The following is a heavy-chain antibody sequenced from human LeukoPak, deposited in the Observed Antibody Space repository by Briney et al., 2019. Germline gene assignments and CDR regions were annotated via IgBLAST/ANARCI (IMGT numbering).Heavy chain of an antibody. D-gene: IGHD2-2*01. V-gene: IGHV1-18*01. CDR2: ISAYNGNT. J-gene: IGHJ5*02. CDR3: ARVVYCSSTSCYFSWFDP. CDR1: GYTFTSYG. Sequence: ASVKVSCKASGYTFTSYGISWVRQAPGQGLEWMGWISAYNGNTNYAQKLQGRVTMTTDTSTSTVYMELRSLRSDDTAVYYCARVVYCSSTSCYFSWFDPWGQGTLVTVSS.